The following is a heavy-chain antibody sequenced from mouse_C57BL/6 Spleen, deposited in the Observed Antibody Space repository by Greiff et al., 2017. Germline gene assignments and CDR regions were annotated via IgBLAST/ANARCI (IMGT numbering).Heavy chain of an antibody. D-gene: IGHD1-1*02. CDR1: GFTFSSYA. CDR3: ARDGWGRPYYFDY. CDR2: ISDGGSYT. V-gene: IGHV5-4*01. Sequence: EVKLMESGGGLVKPGGSLKLSCAASGFTFSSYAMSWVRQTPEKRLEWVATISDGGSYTYYPDNVKGRFTISRDNAKNNLYLQMSHLKSEDTAMYYCARDGWGRPYYFDYWGQGTTLTVSS. J-gene: IGHJ2*01.